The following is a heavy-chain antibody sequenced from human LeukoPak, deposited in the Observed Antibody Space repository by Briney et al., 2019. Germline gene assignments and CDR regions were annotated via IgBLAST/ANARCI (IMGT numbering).Heavy chain of an antibody. J-gene: IGHJ4*02. CDR1: GGSISSSSYY. CDR2: IYYSGST. D-gene: IGHD4-23*01. CDR3: ARYPDPPRWRAAPKPYFDY. Sequence: SETLSLTCTVSGGSISSSSYYWSWIRQPPGKGLEWIGYIYYSGSTNYNPSLKSRVTISVDTSKNQFSLKLSSVTAADTAVYYCARYPDPPRWRAAPKPYFDYWGQGTLVTVSS. V-gene: IGHV4-61*01.